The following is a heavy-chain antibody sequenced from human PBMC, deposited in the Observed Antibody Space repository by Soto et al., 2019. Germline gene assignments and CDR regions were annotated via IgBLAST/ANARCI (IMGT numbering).Heavy chain of an antibody. V-gene: IGHV4-34*01. J-gene: IGHJ6*03. CDR2: INHSGST. CDR1: GGSFSGYY. CDR3: ARSNAKPNRGFQYYYYMDV. Sequence: SETLSLTCAVYGGSFSGYYWSWIRQPPGKGLEWIGEINHSGSTNYNPSLKSRVTISVDTSKNQFSLKLSSVTAADTAVYYCARSNAKPNRGFQYYYYMDVWGKGTTVTVSS. D-gene: IGHD4-4*01.